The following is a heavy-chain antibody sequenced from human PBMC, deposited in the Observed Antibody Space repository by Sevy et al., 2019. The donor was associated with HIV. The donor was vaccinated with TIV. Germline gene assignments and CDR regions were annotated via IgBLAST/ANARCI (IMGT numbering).Heavy chain of an antibody. V-gene: IGHV1-18*01. D-gene: IGHD3-10*01. Sequence: ASVKVSCKTSGYAFTTYGITWVRQAPGQGLEWMGWISPYNGNTQYEQKFQGRVTMTTETSTSTAYMDLRSLRSDDTAVYYCARNFGSGRDWLDPWGQRTLVTVSS. J-gene: IGHJ5*02. CDR3: ARNFGSGRDWLDP. CDR2: ISPYNGNT. CDR1: GYAFTTYG.